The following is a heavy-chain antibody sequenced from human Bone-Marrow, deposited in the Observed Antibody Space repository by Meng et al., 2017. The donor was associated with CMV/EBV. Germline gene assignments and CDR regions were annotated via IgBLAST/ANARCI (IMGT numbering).Heavy chain of an antibody. CDR1: GGSISSGDYY. Sequence: SETLSLTCTVSGGSISSGDYYWSWIRQPPGKGLEWIGEIYHSGSTNYNPSLKSRVTISVDKSKNQFSLKLSSVTAADTAVYYCARSPTVTTLGLFDYWGQGTLVTVSS. J-gene: IGHJ4*02. CDR2: IYHSGST. V-gene: IGHV4-39*07. D-gene: IGHD4-17*01. CDR3: ARSPTVTTLGLFDY.